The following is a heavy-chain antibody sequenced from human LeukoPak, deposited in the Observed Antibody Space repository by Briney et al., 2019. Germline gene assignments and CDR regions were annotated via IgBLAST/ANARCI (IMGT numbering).Heavy chain of an antibody. CDR1: GFIFSNYG. J-gene: IGHJ4*02. CDR2: VRVDGHTT. CDR3: AKKGLTVTTYYFDY. D-gene: IGHD4-17*01. V-gene: IGHV3-23*01. Sequence: GGTLRLSCVASGFIFSNYGMSWVRQVPGKGLEWVSSVRVDGHTTYYADSVKGRFTISRDNSMNTLYLQMNSLRAEDTAVYYCAKKGLTVTTYYFDYWGQGTLVTVSS.